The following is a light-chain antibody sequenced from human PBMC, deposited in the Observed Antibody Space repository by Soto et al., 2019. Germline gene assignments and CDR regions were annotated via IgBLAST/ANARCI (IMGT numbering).Light chain of an antibody. J-gene: IGKJ3*01. V-gene: IGKV4-1*01. CDR2: WAS. CDR1: QSVLYNSNSXXY. Sequence: DIVMTQSPDSLAVSLGERATINCKSSQSVLYNSNSXXYLAWYQHKPGQPPKLLIYWASTRESGVPDRFSGGGSATNFTLTISSLQXEDVAVYYCQQYYNTPFTFGPGTKVDLK. CDR3: QQYYNTPFT.